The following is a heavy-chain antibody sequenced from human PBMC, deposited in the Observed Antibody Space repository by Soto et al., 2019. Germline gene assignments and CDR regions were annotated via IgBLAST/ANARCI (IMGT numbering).Heavy chain of an antibody. CDR1: GVSLNTADTW. CDR2: YHSGGSS. V-gene: IGHV4-30-4*01. D-gene: IGHD1-1*01. Sequence: QVQLQESGSGLVKPSQSLSLTCTVSGVSLNTADTWWSWIRQSPGKGLEFIGYYHSGGSSYYDASLRRRFIIYADTSNSQFSLKLSSVTVADTAVYFCVRSRQMESGNDYGLDVWGQGTTVTVSS. CDR3: VRSRQMESGNDYGLDV. J-gene: IGHJ6*02.